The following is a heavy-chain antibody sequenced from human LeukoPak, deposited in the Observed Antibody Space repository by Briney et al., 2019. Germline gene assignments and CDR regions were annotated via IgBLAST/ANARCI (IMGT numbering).Heavy chain of an antibody. CDR1: GFTFSSYA. CDR3: ARVFSSSWYGDY. V-gene: IGHV3-23*01. CDR2: ISGSGGST. D-gene: IGHD6-13*01. J-gene: IGHJ4*02. Sequence: GGSLRLSCAASGFTFSSYAMSWVRQAPGKGLEWVSAISGSGGSTYSADSVKGRFTISRDNSKNTLYLQMNSLRAEDTAVYYCARVFSSSWYGDYWGQGTLVTVSS.